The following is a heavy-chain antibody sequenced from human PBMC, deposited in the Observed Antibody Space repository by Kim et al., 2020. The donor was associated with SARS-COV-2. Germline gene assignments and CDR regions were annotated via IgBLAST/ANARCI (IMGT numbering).Heavy chain of an antibody. Sequence: SETLSLTCAVYGGSFSGYYWSWIRQPPGKGLEWIGEINHSGSTNYNPSLKSRVTISVDTSKNQFSLKLSSVTAADTAVYYCARGYYVWGSYRYHPTRSYGMDVWGEGKTVTVSS. CDR3: ARGYYVWGSYRYHPTRSYGMDV. CDR2: INHSGST. V-gene: IGHV4-34*01. J-gene: IGHJ6*04. CDR1: GGSFSGYY. D-gene: IGHD3-16*02.